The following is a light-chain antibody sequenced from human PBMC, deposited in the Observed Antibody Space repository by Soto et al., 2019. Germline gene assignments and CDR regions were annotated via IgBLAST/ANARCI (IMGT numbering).Light chain of an antibody. Sequence: DIQMTQSPSTLSASVGDRVTITCRASQSISSWLAWYQQKPGKAPKLLIYDASSLESGVPSRFSGSGSGTEFHLTISSLQPDDFATYYCQQYNSYPTFGQGTKVEIK. CDR2: DAS. CDR3: QQYNSYPT. J-gene: IGKJ1*01. CDR1: QSISSW. V-gene: IGKV1-5*01.